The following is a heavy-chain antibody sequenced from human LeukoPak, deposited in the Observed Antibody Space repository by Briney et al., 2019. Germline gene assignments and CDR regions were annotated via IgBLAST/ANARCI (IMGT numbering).Heavy chain of an antibody. CDR1: GGSFSGYY. V-gene: IGHV4-34*01. Sequence: PSETLSLTCAVYGGSFSGYYWSWIRQPPGKGLEWIGEINHSGSTNYNPSLKSRVTISVDTSKNQFSLKLSPVSAADTAVYYCAREVLGDFWSGYYGSTRYFQHWGQGTLGTVSS. D-gene: IGHD3-3*01. CDR3: AREVLGDFWSGYYGSTRYFQH. CDR2: INHSGST. J-gene: IGHJ1*01.